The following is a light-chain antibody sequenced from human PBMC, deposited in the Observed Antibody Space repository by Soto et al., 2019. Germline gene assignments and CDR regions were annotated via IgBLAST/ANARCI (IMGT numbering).Light chain of an antibody. J-gene: IGLJ3*02. CDR3: QSYDSSLSAL. V-gene: IGLV1-40*01. Sequence: QSVLTQPPSVSGAPGQRVTISCTGSSSNIGAGYDVHWYQQLPGTAPKLLIYGNSNRPSGVPDRFSGSKSGTSASLAITGFQAEDEADYYCQSYDSSLSALFGGGTQLTVL. CDR2: GNS. CDR1: SSNIGAGYD.